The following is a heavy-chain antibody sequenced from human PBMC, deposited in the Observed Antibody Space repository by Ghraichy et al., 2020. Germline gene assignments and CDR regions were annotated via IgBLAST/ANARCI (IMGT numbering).Heavy chain of an antibody. V-gene: IGHV3-15*01. J-gene: IGHJ6*02. Sequence: GGSLRLSCAASGFTFSNAWMSWVRQAPGKGLEWVGRIKSKTDGGTTDYAAPVKGRFTISRDDSKNTLYLQMNSLKTEDTAVYYCTTEGPFPTILDYYGMDVWGQGTTVTVSS. D-gene: IGHD2-2*01. CDR2: IKSKTDGGTT. CDR3: TTEGPFPTILDYYGMDV. CDR1: GFTFSNAW.